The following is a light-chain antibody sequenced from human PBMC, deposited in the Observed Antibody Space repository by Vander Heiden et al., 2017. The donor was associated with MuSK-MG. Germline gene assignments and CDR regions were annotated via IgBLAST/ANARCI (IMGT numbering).Light chain of an antibody. Sequence: DTQMTQSPSTLSVSAGDRATLTCRASQGISNYLAWYQQKPGKAPKLLIYDASNRDTGVPARFSGSGSGTEFTLTISSLQSEDIATYYCQQYDNLPWTFGQGTKVEIK. CDR2: DAS. CDR1: QGISNY. V-gene: IGKV1-33*01. CDR3: QQYDNLPWT. J-gene: IGKJ1*01.